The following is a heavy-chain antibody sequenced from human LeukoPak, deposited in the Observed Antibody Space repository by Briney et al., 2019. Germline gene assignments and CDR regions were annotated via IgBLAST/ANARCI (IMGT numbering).Heavy chain of an antibody. D-gene: IGHD3-10*01. CDR1: GGSFSGYY. Sequence: SETLSLTCAVYGGSFSGYYWSWIRQPPGKGLEWIGEISHSGSTNYNPSLKSRVTISVDTSKNQFSLKLSSVTAADTAVYYCARTLAYYYGSGSYYGNDYWGQGTLVTVSS. J-gene: IGHJ4*02. CDR3: ARTLAYYYGSGSYYGNDY. V-gene: IGHV4-34*01. CDR2: ISHSGST.